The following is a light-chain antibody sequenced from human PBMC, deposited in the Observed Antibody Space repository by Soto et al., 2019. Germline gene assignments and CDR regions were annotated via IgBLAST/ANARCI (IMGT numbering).Light chain of an antibody. CDR3: SSYRSTGTPV. Sequence: QSVLTQSAAVSGAFGPSITMYCAVTSTDVGGYNFVSWYQQHPDKAPKLLIYEVTNRPSGVSNRFSGSKSGNTASLTISGLQAEEEADSYCSSYRSTGTPVFGTGTKVTV. J-gene: IGLJ1*01. CDR2: EVT. V-gene: IGLV2-14*01. CDR1: STDVGGYNF.